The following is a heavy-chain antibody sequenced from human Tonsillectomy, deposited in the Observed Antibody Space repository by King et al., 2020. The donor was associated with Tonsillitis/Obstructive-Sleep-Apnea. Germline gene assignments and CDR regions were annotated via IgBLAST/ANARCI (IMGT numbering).Heavy chain of an antibody. V-gene: IGHV1-46*01. CDR1: GYTFTTYY. J-gene: IGHJ4*02. CDR2: INPNTGIT. Sequence: QLVQSGAEVKKPGASMKVSCKAYGYTFTTYYIHWVRQAPGQGLEWMGIINPNTGITTYAQKFQGRVTMTRDTSTRTVHMELSSLTSEETAVYYCVREDTDDRDCDYWGQGTLVTVSS. CDR3: VREDTDDRDCDY. D-gene: IGHD5-18*01.